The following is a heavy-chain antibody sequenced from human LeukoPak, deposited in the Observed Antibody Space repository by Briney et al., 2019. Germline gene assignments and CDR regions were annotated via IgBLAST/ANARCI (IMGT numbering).Heavy chain of an antibody. D-gene: IGHD4-23*01. CDR1: GYSISSGCY. CDR2: IYHSGST. J-gene: IGHJ3*02. CDR3: ARGGPIDYGGNSGTDAFDI. Sequence: SETLSLTCTVSGYSISSGCYWGWIRQPPGEGLEWIGSIYHSGSTYYNPSLKSRVTISVDTSKNQFSLKLSSVTAADTAVYYCARGGPIDYGGNSGTDAFDIWGQGTMVTVSS. V-gene: IGHV4-38-2*02.